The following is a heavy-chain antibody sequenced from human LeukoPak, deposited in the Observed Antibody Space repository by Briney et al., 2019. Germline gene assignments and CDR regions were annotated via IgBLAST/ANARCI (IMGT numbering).Heavy chain of an antibody. D-gene: IGHD2-15*01. CDR1: GFTFDNYP. V-gene: IGHV3-20*04. J-gene: IGHJ5*02. CDR3: ARDLEWSRSGGANGWFDP. Sequence: GGSLTLSCAASGFTFDNYPMSWVRLAPGEGLEWISGINWNGRSIDYADSVKGRFTISRDNAKNSLYLQMNNLRVEDTALYYCARDLEWSRSGGANGWFDPWGQGTLVTVSS. CDR2: INWNGRSI.